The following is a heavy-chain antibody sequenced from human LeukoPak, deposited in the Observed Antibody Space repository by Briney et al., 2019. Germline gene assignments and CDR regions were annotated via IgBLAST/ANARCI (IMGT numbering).Heavy chain of an antibody. D-gene: IGHD2-15*01. Sequence: GGSLRLSCAASGFTFSSYSMNWVRQAPGKGLEWFSSISSSSSYIYYADSVKGRFTVSRDNGKNSLLLQMNSLRAEDTALYYCARGYSRAAFDIWGQGTVVAVSS. J-gene: IGHJ3*02. V-gene: IGHV3-21*01. CDR2: ISSSSSYI. CDR1: GFTFSSYS. CDR3: ARGYSRAAFDI.